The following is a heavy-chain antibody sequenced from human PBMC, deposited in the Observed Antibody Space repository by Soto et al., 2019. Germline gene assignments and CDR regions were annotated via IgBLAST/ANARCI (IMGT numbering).Heavy chain of an antibody. D-gene: IGHD3-9*01. CDR2: FDPEDGET. CDR3: ATDSTGPILTGYYYYYYGMDV. CDR1: GYTLTELS. V-gene: IGHV1-24*01. J-gene: IGHJ6*02. Sequence: ASVKVSYKVSGYTLTELSMHWVRQAPGKGLEWMGGFDPEDGETIYAQKFQGRVTMTEDTSTDTAYMELSSLRSEDTAVYYCATDSTGPILTGYYYYYYGMDVWGQGTTVTVSS.